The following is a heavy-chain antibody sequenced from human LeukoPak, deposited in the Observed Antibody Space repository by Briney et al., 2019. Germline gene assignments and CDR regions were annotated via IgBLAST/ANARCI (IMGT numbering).Heavy chain of an antibody. V-gene: IGHV1-18*01. CDR1: GGTFSSYA. J-gene: IGHJ5*02. CDR3: ARDWSREAVAGNWVVWFDP. D-gene: IGHD6-19*01. Sequence: GASVKVSCKASGGTFSSYAISWVRQAPGQGLEWMGWISAYNGNTNYAQKLQGRVTMTTDTSTSTAYMELRSLRSDDTAVYYCARDWSREAVAGNWVVWFDPWGQGTLVTVSS. CDR2: ISAYNGNT.